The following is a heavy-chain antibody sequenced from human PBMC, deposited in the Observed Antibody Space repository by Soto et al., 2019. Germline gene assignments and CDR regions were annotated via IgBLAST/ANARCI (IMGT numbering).Heavy chain of an antibody. V-gene: IGHV1-69*01. D-gene: IGHD5-18*01. CDR2: IIPIFGTA. J-gene: IGHJ6*02. CDR3: ALTVDTAMVYYYYYGMDV. CDR1: GGTFSSYA. Sequence: QVQLVQSGAEVTKPGSSVKVSCKASGGTFSSYAISWERQAPGQGLEWMGVIIPIFGTANYAQKFQCRVTITADESTSTAYMELSSLRFEDTAVYYCALTVDTAMVYYYYYGMDVWGQGTTVTVSS.